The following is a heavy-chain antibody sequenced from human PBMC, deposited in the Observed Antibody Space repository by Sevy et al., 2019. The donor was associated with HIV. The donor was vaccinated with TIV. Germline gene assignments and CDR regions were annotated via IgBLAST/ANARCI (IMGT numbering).Heavy chain of an antibody. CDR2: IRSKTEGGTA. Sequence: GGSLRLSCAASGFTFSNAWMSWVRQAPGKGLEWGGRIRSKTEGGTADYTAPVKGRFTISREETRNMLHLQMDALRSEDTGKYYCTTSRDWGQGTQVTVSS. V-gene: IGHV3-15*01. CDR1: GFTFSNAW. CDR3: TTSRD. J-gene: IGHJ4*02.